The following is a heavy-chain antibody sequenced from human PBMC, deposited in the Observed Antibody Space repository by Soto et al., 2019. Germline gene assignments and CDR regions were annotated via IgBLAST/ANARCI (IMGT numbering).Heavy chain of an antibody. CDR1: GFAFSGHP. Sequence: GGSLRLSCAASGFAFSGHPMSWVRQAPEKGLEWVAGISDGGDLTYNADSVRGRFTISRDNSRNTLYLQMNSLRAEDTAVYYCARRVIGSSRAFDIWGQGTMVTVSS. J-gene: IGHJ3*02. CDR2: ISDGGDLT. CDR3: ARRVIGSSRAFDI. V-gene: IGHV3-23*01. D-gene: IGHD3-10*01.